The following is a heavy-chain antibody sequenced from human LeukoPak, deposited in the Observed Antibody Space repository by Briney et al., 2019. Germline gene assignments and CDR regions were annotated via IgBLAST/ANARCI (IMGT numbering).Heavy chain of an antibody. J-gene: IGHJ3*02. Sequence: MSSETLSLTCSVSGGSISGFYWNWIRQPSGKGLEWIGNIYYSGSTNYNPSLKSRVTISIDTSKNQFSLKLSSVTAADTAAYYCARLHSAIYYGDAFDIWGQGTMVTVSS. CDR1: GGSISGFY. D-gene: IGHD1-26*01. V-gene: IGHV4-59*01. CDR2: IYYSGST. CDR3: ARLHSAIYYGDAFDI.